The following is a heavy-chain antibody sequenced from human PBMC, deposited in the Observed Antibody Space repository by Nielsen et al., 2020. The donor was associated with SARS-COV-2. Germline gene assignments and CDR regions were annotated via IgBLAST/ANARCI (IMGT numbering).Heavy chain of an antibody. CDR1: EFTFSSYG. J-gene: IGHJ4*02. V-gene: IGHV3-30*02. Sequence: GGSLRLSCAASEFTFSSYGMHWVRQAPGKGLEWVAFIRYDGSTEYYADSVKGRFTISRDNSKNTLYLQMNSLRAEDTAIYYCARGAGRYWEATYFDYWGQGTLVTVSS. CDR3: ARGAGRYWEATYFDY. D-gene: IGHD3-10*01. CDR2: IRYDGSTE.